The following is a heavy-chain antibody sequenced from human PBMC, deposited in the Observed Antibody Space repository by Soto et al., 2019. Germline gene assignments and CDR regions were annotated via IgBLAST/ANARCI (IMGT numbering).Heavy chain of an antibody. CDR1: GLTFSAAG. CDR3: AKDKGRTAIDY. CDR2: IANDGRSE. J-gene: IGHJ4*02. V-gene: IGHV3-30*18. Sequence: QVQLVESGGGVVQPGRSLRLSCAASGLTFSAAGMHWVRQAPGKGLEWVAFIANDGRSESYADSVKGRFTISRDNSQNRRYLQMNGLRAEDTAVYYFAKDKGRTAIDYWGQGTLVSVSS.